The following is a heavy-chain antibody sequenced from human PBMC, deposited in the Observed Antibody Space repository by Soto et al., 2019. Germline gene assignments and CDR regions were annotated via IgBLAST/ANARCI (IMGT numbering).Heavy chain of an antibody. CDR1: GYGFTHYW. Sequence: GESLKISCPGSGYGFTHYWISWVRQMPGKGLEWMGSIDPSDSYTNYSPSFQGRVTISADKSISTAYLQWSSLKASDTAMYYCARHSVEVSGGYETTLDYWGQGTLVTVSS. D-gene: IGHD5-12*01. J-gene: IGHJ4*02. CDR2: IDPSDSYT. CDR3: ARHSVEVSGGYETTLDY. V-gene: IGHV5-10-1*01.